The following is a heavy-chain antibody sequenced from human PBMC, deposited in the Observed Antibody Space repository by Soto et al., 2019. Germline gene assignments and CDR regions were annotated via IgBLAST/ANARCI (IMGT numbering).Heavy chain of an antibody. CDR1: GYSFTSYW. D-gene: IGHD2-8*01. J-gene: IGHJ6*02. CDR3: AKGEGYCTNGVCLLIEIQDYYYYGMDV. CDR2: IYPGDSDT. Sequence: GESLKISCKGSGYSFTSYWIGWVRQMPGKGLEWMGIIYPGDSDTRYSPSFQGQVTISADKSISTAYLQWSSLKASDTAMYYCAKGEGYCTNGVCLLIEIQDYYYYGMDVWGQGTTVTVSS. V-gene: IGHV5-51*01.